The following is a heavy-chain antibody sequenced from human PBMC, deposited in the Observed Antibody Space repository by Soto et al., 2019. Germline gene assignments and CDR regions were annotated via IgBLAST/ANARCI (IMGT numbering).Heavy chain of an antibody. V-gene: IGHV3-11*01. Sequence: GGSLRLSCAASGFTFSDYYMSWIRQAPGKGLEWVSYISSSGSTIYYADSVKGRFTISRDNAKNSLYLQMNSLRAEDTAVYYCARDRKKDIVVVPAGNYWGQGTLVTVSS. CDR1: GFTFSDYY. CDR3: ARDRKKDIVVVPAGNY. J-gene: IGHJ4*02. CDR2: ISSSGSTI. D-gene: IGHD2-2*01.